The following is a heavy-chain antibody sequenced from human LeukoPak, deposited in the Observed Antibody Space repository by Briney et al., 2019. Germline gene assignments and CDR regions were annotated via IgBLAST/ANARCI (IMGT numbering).Heavy chain of an antibody. Sequence: SETLSLTCTVSGGSISSYYWSWIRQPPGRGLEWIGSIYYTGGTLYNPSLKSRVTISVDTSKNQLSLKLTSVTAADTAVYYCARGVGPTTAQSTFDYWGQGALVTVSS. V-gene: IGHV4-59*08. CDR3: ARGVGPTTAQSTFDY. CDR1: GGSISSYY. CDR2: IYYTGGT. D-gene: IGHD1-26*01. J-gene: IGHJ4*02.